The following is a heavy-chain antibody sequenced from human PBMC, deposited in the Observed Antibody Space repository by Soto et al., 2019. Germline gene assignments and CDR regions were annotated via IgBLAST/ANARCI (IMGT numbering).Heavy chain of an antibody. D-gene: IGHD3-22*01. Sequence: ASVKVSCKVSGYTLTELSMHWVRQAPGKGLEWMGGFDPEDGETIYAQKFQGRVTMTEDTSTDTAYMELSSLRSEDTAVYYCATVPKRSYYYYFDCWGQGTPVTVSS. CDR3: ATVPKRSYYYYFDC. V-gene: IGHV1-24*01. CDR1: GYTLTELS. CDR2: FDPEDGET. J-gene: IGHJ4*02.